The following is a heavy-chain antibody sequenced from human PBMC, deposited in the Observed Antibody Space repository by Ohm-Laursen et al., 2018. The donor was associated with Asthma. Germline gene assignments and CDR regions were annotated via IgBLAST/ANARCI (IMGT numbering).Heavy chain of an antibody. CDR2: ISYDGSNK. CDR3: TTEGVATTVVTPGWYYYYGMDV. Sequence: SLRLSCAASGFTFSNYGMHWVRQAPGKGLEWVAVISYDGSNKYYADSVKGRFTISRDNSKNTLYLQMNSLRGEDTAVYYCTTEGVATTVVTPGWYYYYGMDVWGQGTTVTVSS. D-gene: IGHD4-23*01. J-gene: IGHJ6*02. CDR1: GFTFSNYG. V-gene: IGHV3-30*03.